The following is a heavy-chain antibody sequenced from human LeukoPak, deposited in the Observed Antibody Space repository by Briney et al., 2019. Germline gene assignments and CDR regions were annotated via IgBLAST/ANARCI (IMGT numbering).Heavy chain of an antibody. Sequence: GGSLRLSCAASGFTLRSNYMSWVRQAPGKGLEWVSVIYSGGRTYYADSVKGRFTISRDNSKNTVYLQMISLRAEDTPVYYCARANSATIPGADPWGQGTLVTVSS. J-gene: IGHJ5*02. CDR3: ARANSATIPGADP. CDR1: GFTLRSNY. V-gene: IGHV3-53*01. D-gene: IGHD1-26*01. CDR2: IYSGGRT.